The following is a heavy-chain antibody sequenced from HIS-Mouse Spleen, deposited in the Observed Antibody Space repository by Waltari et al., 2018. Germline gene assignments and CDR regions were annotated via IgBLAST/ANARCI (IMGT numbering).Heavy chain of an antibody. CDR2: IYYSGST. V-gene: IGHV4-39*07. CDR1: GGSIRSSSYD. J-gene: IGHJ2*01. CDR3: AREIPYSSSWYDWYFDL. D-gene: IGHD6-13*01. Sequence: QLQLQESGPGLVKPSETLSLTCTVSGGSIRSSSYDWGWIRQPPGKGLEWIGGIYYSGSTYYNPSLKSRVTISVDTSKNQFSLKLSSVTAADTAVYYCAREIPYSSSWYDWYFDLWGRGTLVTVSS.